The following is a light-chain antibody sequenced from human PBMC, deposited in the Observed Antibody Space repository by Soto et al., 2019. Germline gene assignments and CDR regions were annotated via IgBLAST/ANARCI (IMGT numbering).Light chain of an antibody. CDR1: QTISCY. CDR3: QQSYSIPPLT. V-gene: IGKV1-39*01. J-gene: IGKJ4*01. CDR2: SAS. Sequence: DIQMTQSPSSLSASVGDRVNITCRASQTISCYLNWYQQKPGKAPILLISSASSLQSGVPSRFSGSGSGTDFTLTISSLQPEDFATYYCQQSYSIPPLTFGGGTKVEIK.